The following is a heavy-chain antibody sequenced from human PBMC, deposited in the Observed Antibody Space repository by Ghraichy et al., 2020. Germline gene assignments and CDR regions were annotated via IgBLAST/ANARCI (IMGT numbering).Heavy chain of an antibody. D-gene: IGHD3-9*01. V-gene: IGHV3-30-3*01. J-gene: IGHJ6*02. CDR1: GFTFSSYA. CDR3: ARANRYGNLYDILTGYPKTYYYYYGMDV. CDR2: ISYDGSNK. Sequence: GGSLRLSCAASGFTFSSYAMHWVRQAPGKGLEWVAVISYDGSNKYYADSVKGRFTISRDNSKNTLYLQMNSLRAEDTAVDYCARANRYGNLYDILTGYPKTYYYYYGMDVWGQGTTVTVSS.